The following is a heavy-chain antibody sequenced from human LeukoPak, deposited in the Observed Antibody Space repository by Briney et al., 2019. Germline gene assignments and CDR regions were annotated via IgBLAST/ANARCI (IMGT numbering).Heavy chain of an antibody. CDR2: IKHDGSEK. CDR3: ARAQSGFWSGYCFDY. J-gene: IGHJ4*02. CDR1: GFTFSTSW. D-gene: IGHD3-3*01. Sequence: GGSLRLSCAASGFTFSTSWMTWVRQAPGKGLEWVANIKHDGSEKYYVDSVKGRFAVSRDNAKNSLYLQMNSLRAEDTAVYYCARAQSGFWSGYCFDYWGQGTLVTVSS. V-gene: IGHV3-7*01.